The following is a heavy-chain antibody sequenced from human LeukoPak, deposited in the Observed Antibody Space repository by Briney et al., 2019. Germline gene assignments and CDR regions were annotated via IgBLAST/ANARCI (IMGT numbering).Heavy chain of an antibody. J-gene: IGHJ4*02. CDR2: ISSGTSYI. D-gene: IGHD2-2*01. CDR3: ARGYCSSTSCPSDY. Sequence: GGSLRLSCGATVFTCCTYSMHWVRQAPGKGLEWVSSISSGTSYIYYADSVKGRFTISRDNANNSMYLQMNSLRAEDTAVYYCARGYCSSTSCPSDYWGQGTLVTVSS. V-gene: IGHV3-21*01. CDR1: VFTCCTYS.